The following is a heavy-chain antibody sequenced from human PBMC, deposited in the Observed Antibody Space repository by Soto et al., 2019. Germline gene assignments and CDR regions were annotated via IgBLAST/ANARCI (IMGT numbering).Heavy chain of an antibody. Sequence: PGGSMRLSCAASGFSFKDYYMTWMRQTPEKGLEWISTITSSGGKAYYAASVKGRVTISRDNATNSLYLQMSGLRDEDTALYXCARGMYHNYVNSLELWGXXTXVTVSS. CDR3: ARGMYHNYVNSLEL. CDR1: GFSFKDYY. V-gene: IGHV3-11*01. CDR2: ITSSGGKA. J-gene: IGHJ4*01. D-gene: IGHD3-16*01.